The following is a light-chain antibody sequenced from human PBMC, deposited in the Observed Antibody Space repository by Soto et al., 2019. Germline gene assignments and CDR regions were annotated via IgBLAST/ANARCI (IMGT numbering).Light chain of an antibody. Sequence: QSVLTQPASVSGSPGQSITISCTGTSSDIGGYNFVSWYQQYPGEVPKLMIYDVNARPSGVSNRFSGSKSGNTASLTISGLQANDEADYYCQSYDSSLSGGVFGTGTKLTVL. CDR3: QSYDSSLSGGV. CDR1: SSDIGGYNF. J-gene: IGLJ1*01. V-gene: IGLV2-14*01. CDR2: DVN.